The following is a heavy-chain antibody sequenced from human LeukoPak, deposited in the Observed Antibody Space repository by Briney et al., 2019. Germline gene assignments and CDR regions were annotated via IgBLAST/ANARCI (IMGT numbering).Heavy chain of an antibody. J-gene: IGHJ4*02. Sequence: PGGSLRLSCTVSGFTVSSNSMSWVRQAPGKGLEWVSFIYSGTIHYSYSVKGGFTISRDNSKNSLYLQMNGLRAEDTAVYYCAREVFHGSGRRFDSWGQGTLVTVSS. D-gene: IGHD3-10*01. V-gene: IGHV3-53*01. CDR3: AREVFHGSGRRFDS. CDR1: GFTVSSNS. CDR2: IYSGTI.